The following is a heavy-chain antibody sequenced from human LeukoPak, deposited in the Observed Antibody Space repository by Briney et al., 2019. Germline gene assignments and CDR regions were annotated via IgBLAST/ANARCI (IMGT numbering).Heavy chain of an antibody. D-gene: IGHD6-19*01. CDR2: IYHSGST. Sequence: SETLSLACAVSGYSLSSGYYWGWTRQPPGKGLEWIGSIYHSGSTYYNPSLKSRVTISVDTSKNQFSLKLSSVTAADTAVYYCARHTRSIAVAGTGLNYFDYWGQGTLVTVSS. CDR1: GYSLSSGYY. V-gene: IGHV4-38-2*01. J-gene: IGHJ4*02. CDR3: ARHTRSIAVAGTGLNYFDY.